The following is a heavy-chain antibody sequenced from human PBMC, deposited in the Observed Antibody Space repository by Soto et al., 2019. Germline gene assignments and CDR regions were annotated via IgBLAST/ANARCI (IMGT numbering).Heavy chain of an antibody. V-gene: IGHV1-3*01. CDR1: GYTFTSYA. J-gene: IGHJ4*02. CDR3: ARAVKATVTTFAY. D-gene: IGHD4-17*01. Sequence: ASVKVSCKASGYTFTSYAMHWVRQAPGQRLEWMGWINAGNGNTKYSQKFQGRVTITRDTSASTAYMELSSLRFEDTAVYYCARAVKATVTTFAYWGQGTLVTVSS. CDR2: INAGNGNT.